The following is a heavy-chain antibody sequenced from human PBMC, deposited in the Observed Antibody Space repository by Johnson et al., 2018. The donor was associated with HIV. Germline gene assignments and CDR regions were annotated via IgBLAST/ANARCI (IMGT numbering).Heavy chain of an antibody. V-gene: IGHV3-30*19. CDR3: ARDATLDAFDI. D-gene: IGHD2-15*01. J-gene: IGHJ3*02. CDR2: ISYDGSNK. Sequence: VQVVESGGGVVQPGRSLRLSCAASGFTFSSYGMHWVRQAPGKGLEWVALISYDGSNKYYADSVKGRFTISRDNSKNTLYLQMNSLRAEDTAVYYCARDATLDAFDIWGQGTMVIVSS. CDR1: GFTFSSYG.